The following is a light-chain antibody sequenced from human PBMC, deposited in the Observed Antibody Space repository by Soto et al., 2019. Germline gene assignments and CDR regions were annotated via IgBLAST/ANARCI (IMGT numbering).Light chain of an antibody. CDR1: QSISSY. J-gene: IGKJ2*01. CDR2: AAS. Sequence: DIQMTQSPSSLSASVGDRVTITCRASQSISSYLNWYQQKPGKAPKLLIYAASSLQSGVPSRFSGSGSGTDFTLTISSLQPEDFETYYCQQSYSIPYTFGQGTKVDI. V-gene: IGKV1-39*01. CDR3: QQSYSIPYT.